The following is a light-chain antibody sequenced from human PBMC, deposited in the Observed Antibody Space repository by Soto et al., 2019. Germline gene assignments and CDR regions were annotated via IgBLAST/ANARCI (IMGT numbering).Light chain of an antibody. CDR3: HTSDSSLSVLSV. Sequence: QSVLTQPPSVSGAPGQRVTISCTGSSSNIGAGYDVPWYQQLPGRAPKLLIYGDNNRPSGVPERFSGSKSGTSPSLAITGLQGEDEAAYLFHTSDSSLSVLSVFGTGTQLTVL. CDR1: SSNIGAGYD. J-gene: IGLJ1*01. CDR2: GDN. V-gene: IGLV1-40*01.